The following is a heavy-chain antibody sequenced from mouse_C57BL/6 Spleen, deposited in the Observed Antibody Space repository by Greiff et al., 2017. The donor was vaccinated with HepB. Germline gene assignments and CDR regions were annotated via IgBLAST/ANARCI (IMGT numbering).Heavy chain of an antibody. CDR3: LLPRPAY. D-gene: IGHD1-1*01. J-gene: IGHJ3*01. CDR1: GYTFTSYW. V-gene: IGHV1-50*01. CDR2: IDPSDSYT. Sequence: QVQLKQPGAELVKPGASVKLSCKASGYTFTSYWMQWVKQRPGQGLEWIGEIDPSDSYTNYNQKFKGKATLTVDTSSSTAYMQLSSLTSEDSAVYYCLLPRPAYWGQGTLVTVSA.